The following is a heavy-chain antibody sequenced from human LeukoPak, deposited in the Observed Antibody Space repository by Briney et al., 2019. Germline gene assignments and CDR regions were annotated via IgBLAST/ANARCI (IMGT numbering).Heavy chain of an antibody. J-gene: IGHJ4*02. Sequence: GGSLRLSCAASGFTFSNYALGWVRQAPGKGLQWVSAISGSGGSTYYADSVKGRFTISRDNSGNTLYLQMNSLRAEDTAIYYCKMGDGSPPLGQWGQGTLVTVSS. V-gene: IGHV3-23*01. CDR3: KMGDGSPPLGQ. CDR1: GFTFSNYA. D-gene: IGHD5-24*01. CDR2: ISGSGGST.